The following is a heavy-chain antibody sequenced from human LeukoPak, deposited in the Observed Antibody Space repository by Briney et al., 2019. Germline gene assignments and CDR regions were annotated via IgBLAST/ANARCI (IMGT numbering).Heavy chain of an antibody. D-gene: IGHD2-15*01. Sequence: GGSLRLSCAVSGFTFSNYEMNWVRQAPGQGLEWVSYISTSGASIYYADSVKGRFTISRDNTKNSVFLQMNSLRAEDTAVYYCARGGLLPDHWGQGTLVTVSS. CDR3: ARGGLLPDH. CDR1: GFTFSNYE. J-gene: IGHJ4*02. CDR2: ISTSGASI. V-gene: IGHV3-48*03.